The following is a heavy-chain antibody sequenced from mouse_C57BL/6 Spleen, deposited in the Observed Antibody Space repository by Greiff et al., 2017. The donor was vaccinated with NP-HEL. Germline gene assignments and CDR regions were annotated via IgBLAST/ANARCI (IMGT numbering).Heavy chain of an antibody. Sequence: VQGVESGAELVKPGASVKISCKASGYAFSSYWMNWVKQRPGKGLEWIGQIYPGDGDTNYNGKFKGKATLTADKSSSTAYMQLSSLTSEDSAVYFCAIDYDEAYWGQGTLVTVSA. D-gene: IGHD2-4*01. CDR2: IYPGDGDT. J-gene: IGHJ3*01. V-gene: IGHV1-80*01. CDR3: AIDYDEAY. CDR1: GYAFSSYW.